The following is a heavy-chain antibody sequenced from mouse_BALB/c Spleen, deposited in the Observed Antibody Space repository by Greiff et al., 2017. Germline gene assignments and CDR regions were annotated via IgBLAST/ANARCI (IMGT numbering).Heavy chain of an antibody. CDR3: TRWSYGSSRAMDY. J-gene: IGHJ4*01. Sequence: LKQPGSELVRPGASVKLSCKASGYTFTSYWMHWVKQRPGQGLEWIGNIYPGSGSTNYDEKFKSKATLTVDTSSSTAYMQLSSLTSEDSAVYYCTRWSYGSSRAMDYWGQGTSVTVSS. V-gene: IGHV1S22*01. D-gene: IGHD1-1*01. CDR1: GYTFTSYW. CDR2: IYPGSGST.